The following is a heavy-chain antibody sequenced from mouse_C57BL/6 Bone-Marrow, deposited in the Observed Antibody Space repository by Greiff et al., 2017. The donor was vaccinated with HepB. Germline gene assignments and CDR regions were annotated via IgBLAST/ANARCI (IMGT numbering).Heavy chain of an antibody. Sequence: DVQLQESGAELVRPGASVKLSCTASGFNIKDDYMHWVKQRPEQGLEWIGWIDPENGDTEYASKFQGKATITADTSSNTAYLQLSSLTSEDTAVYYCTLSLGAYWGQGTLVTVSA. CDR2: IDPENGDT. CDR1: GFNIKDDY. V-gene: IGHV14-4*01. CDR3: TLSLGAY. J-gene: IGHJ3*01. D-gene: IGHD3-3*01.